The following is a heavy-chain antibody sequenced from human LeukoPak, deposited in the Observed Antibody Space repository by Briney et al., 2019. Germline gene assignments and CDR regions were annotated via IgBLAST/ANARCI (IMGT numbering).Heavy chain of an antibody. D-gene: IGHD6-19*01. CDR2: ISAYNGNT. J-gene: IGHJ4*02. Sequence: ASVKVSCKASGYTFNNHDINWVRQAPGQGLEWMGWISAYNGNTNYAQKLQGRVTMTTDTSTSTAYMELRSLRSDDTAVYYCARDRVAVAARFDYWGQGTLVTVSS. CDR3: ARDRVAVAARFDY. V-gene: IGHV1-18*01. CDR1: GYTFNNHD.